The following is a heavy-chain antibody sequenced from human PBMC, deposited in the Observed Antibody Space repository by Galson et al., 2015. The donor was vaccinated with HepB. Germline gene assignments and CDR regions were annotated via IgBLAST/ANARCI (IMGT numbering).Heavy chain of an antibody. D-gene: IGHD1-26*01. J-gene: IGHJ4*02. V-gene: IGHV3-11*06. Sequence: SLRLSCAASGFTFSDYYMTWIRQAPGKGLEWVSYLSNKSTYCNYADSVKGRFTISRDNAKNSLYLQMNSLRVEDTAVYYCARVMTRSTHPPRGWEFDYWGQGTLVTVSS. CDR2: LSNKSTYC. CDR3: ARVMTRSTHPPRGWEFDY. CDR1: GFTFSDYY.